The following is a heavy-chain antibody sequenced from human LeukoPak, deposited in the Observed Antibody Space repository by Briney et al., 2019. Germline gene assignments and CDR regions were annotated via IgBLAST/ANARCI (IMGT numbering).Heavy chain of an antibody. CDR3: ARVPDGYNLGSYFDP. Sequence: GGSLRLSCAASGFTVGSNYMSWVRQAPGKTLEWVSIIYTSGNTYYADSVKGRFTISRDNSKNTLYLQMNSLRAEDTAVYYCARVPDGYNLGSYFDPWGQGTLVTVSS. D-gene: IGHD5-24*01. CDR2: IYTSGNT. J-gene: IGHJ5*02. CDR1: GFTVGSNY. V-gene: IGHV3-53*01.